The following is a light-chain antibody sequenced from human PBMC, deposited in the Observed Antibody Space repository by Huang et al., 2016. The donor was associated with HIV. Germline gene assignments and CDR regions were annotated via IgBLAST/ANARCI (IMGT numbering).Light chain of an antibody. CDR1: QDIRKY. J-gene: IGKJ2*01. Sequence: DIQMTQSPSSLSAPVGDRVTITCQASQDIRKYLNWYQQKPGKAPKLLIYDASNLQTGVPSRFSGNGSGTDVTFTISSLQPEDIATYYCQQYDNLYTFGQGTKLEIK. CDR2: DAS. V-gene: IGKV1-33*01. CDR3: QQYDNLYT.